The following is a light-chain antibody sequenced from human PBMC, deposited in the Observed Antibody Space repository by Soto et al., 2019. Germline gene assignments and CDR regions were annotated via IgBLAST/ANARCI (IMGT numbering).Light chain of an antibody. CDR3: QQYNSYSHT. J-gene: IGKJ2*01. CDR1: QSISSW. CDR2: DAS. Sequence: DIQMTQSPSTLSASVGDRVTITCRASQSISSWLAWYQQKPGKAPKLLIYDASSLESGVPSRFSGSGSGTEFTLTISSLQPVDFATYYCQQYNSYSHTFGQGTKLEIK. V-gene: IGKV1-5*01.